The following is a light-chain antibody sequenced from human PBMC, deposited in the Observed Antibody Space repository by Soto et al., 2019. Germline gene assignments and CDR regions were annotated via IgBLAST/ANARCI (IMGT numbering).Light chain of an antibody. V-gene: IGKV4-1*01. CDR3: QQYYDLLT. CDR2: WAS. CDR1: QSVLYSSNNKDT. J-gene: IGKJ4*01. Sequence: DIVMTQSPDSLAVSLGERATINCRSSQSVLYSSNNKDTIAWYQQKPGQPPRLLIYWASTRESGVPDRFSGSGSGTDFTVTISSLQAEDVAVYYCQQYYDLLTFAGVTKVEIK.